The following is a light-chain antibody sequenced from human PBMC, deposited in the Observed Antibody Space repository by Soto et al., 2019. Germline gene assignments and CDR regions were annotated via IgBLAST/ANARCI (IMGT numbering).Light chain of an antibody. CDR1: QSVNSTY. V-gene: IGKV3-20*01. J-gene: IGKJ5*01. CDR2: EDS. CDR3: QQYCRPPPAT. Sequence: DTVLTQSPGTLSLSPGERATLSCRASQSVNSTYITWYQLKPGQAPRLLIYEDSSRATGIPDRFSGGGSWTDFSLSISKGEQEDFSVYYFQQYCRPPPATFGQGRRLEIK.